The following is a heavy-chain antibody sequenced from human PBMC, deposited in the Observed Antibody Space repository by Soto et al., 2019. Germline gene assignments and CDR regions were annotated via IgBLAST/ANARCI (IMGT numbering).Heavy chain of an antibody. CDR1: GFTCSSYS. CDR2: ISSSSSYI. J-gene: IGHJ4*02. D-gene: IGHD5-18*01. V-gene: IGHV3-21*01. Sequence: EVQLVESGGGLVKPGGSLRLSGAASGFTCSSYSMNWVRQAPGQGLEWVSSISSSSSYIYYADSVKGRFTISRDNAKNSLYLQMNSLRAEDTAVYYCAREGEGYSFDYWGQGTLVTVSS. CDR3: AREGEGYSFDY.